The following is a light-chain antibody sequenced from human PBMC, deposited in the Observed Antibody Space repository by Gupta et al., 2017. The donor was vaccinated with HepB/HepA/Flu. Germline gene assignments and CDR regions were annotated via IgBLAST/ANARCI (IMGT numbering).Light chain of an antibody. J-gene: IGLJ2*01. Sequence: SYELIQPPSVSLSPGQTARITCPGDKLGDKYACWYQQMPGQSPVLVIYQDSKRPSGIPERFSGSNSGNTATLTISGTQAMDEADYYCQAWDSSTVVFGGGTKLTVL. CDR2: QDS. V-gene: IGLV3-1*01. CDR1: KLGDKY. CDR3: QAWDSSTVV.